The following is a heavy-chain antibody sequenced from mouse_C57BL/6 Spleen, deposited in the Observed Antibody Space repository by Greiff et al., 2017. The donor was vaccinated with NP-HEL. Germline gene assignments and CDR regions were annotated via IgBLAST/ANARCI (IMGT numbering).Heavy chain of an antibody. CDR1: GYTFTDYY. CDR3: ARGARYYYGSSYDAMDY. CDR2: INPNNGGT. Sequence: EVQLQQSGPELVKPGASVKISCKASGYTFTDYYMNWVKQSHGKSLEWIGDINPNNGGTSYNQKFKGKATLTVDKSSSTAYMELRSLTSEDSAVYDCARGARYYYGSSYDAMDYWGQGTSVTVSS. J-gene: IGHJ4*01. D-gene: IGHD1-1*01. V-gene: IGHV1-26*01.